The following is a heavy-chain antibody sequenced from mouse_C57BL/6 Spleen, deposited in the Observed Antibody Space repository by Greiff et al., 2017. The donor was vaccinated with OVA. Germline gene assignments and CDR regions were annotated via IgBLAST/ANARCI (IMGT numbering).Heavy chain of an antibody. V-gene: IGHV1-4*01. Sequence: QVQLQQSGAELARPGASVKMSCKASGYTFTSYTMHWVKQRPGQGLEWIGYINPSSGYTKYNQQFKDKATLTADKSSSTAFMPLSSLTSEDSAVYYCASTLTWYAMDYWGQGTSVTVSS. J-gene: IGHJ4*01. D-gene: IGHD2-12*01. CDR2: INPSSGYT. CDR3: ASTLTWYAMDY. CDR1: GYTFTSYT.